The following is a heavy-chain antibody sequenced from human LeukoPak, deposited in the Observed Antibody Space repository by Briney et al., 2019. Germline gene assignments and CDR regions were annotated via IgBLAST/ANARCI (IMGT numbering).Heavy chain of an antibody. J-gene: IGHJ4*02. D-gene: IGHD4-11*01. CDR3: AKEDYSNYDGY. Sequence: GRSLRLSCAASGFTFSSYGMHWVRQAPGKGLEWVAVIWYDGSNKYYADSVKGRFTISRDNSKNTLYLQMNSLRAEDTAVYYCAKEDYSNYDGYWGQGTLVTVSS. V-gene: IGHV3-33*06. CDR1: GFTFSSYG. CDR2: IWYDGSNK.